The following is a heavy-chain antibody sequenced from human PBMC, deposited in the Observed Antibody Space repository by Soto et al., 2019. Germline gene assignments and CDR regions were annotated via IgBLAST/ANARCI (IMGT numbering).Heavy chain of an antibody. J-gene: IGHJ4*02. CDR3: AIGDNGYYFDY. CDR2: ISSSSSTI. CDR1: GFTFSSYS. V-gene: IGHV3-48*01. Sequence: SGGSLRLSCAASGFTFSSYSMNWVRQAPGKGLEWVSYISSSSSTIYYADSVKGRFTISRDNAKNSLYLQMNSLRAEDTAVYYCAIGDNGYYFDYWGQGTPVTVSS. D-gene: IGHD3-10*01.